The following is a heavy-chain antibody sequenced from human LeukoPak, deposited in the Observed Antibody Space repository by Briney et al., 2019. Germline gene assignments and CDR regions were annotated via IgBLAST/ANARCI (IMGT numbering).Heavy chain of an antibody. CDR2: IYYSGST. CDR1: GGSISSYY. D-gene: IGHD5-12*01. J-gene: IGHJ6*02. CDR3: ARDSGYALAYGMDV. Sequence: SETLSLTCTVSGGSISSYYWSWIRQSPGKRLEWIGYIYYSGSTNYNPSLKSRVTISVDTSKNQFSLKLSSVTAADTAVYYCARDSGYALAYGMDVWGQGTTVTVSS. V-gene: IGHV4-59*08.